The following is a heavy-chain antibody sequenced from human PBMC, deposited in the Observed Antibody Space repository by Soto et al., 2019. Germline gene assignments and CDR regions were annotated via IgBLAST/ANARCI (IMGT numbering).Heavy chain of an antibody. CDR1: GYTFTSYG. D-gene: IGHD2-2*01. Sequence: QVQLVQSGAEVKKPGASVKVFCKASGYTFTSYGISWVRQAPGQGLEWMGWISAYNGNTNYAQKLQGRVTMTTDTSTSTAYMELRSLRSDDTAVYYCARDDGGYCSSTSCDNWFDPWGQGTLVTVSS. J-gene: IGHJ5*02. CDR2: ISAYNGNT. CDR3: ARDDGGYCSSTSCDNWFDP. V-gene: IGHV1-18*01.